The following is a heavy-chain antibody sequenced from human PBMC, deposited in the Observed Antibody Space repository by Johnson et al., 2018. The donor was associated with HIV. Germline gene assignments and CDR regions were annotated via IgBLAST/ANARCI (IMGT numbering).Heavy chain of an antibody. J-gene: IGHJ3*02. Sequence: QVQLVESGGGLVKPGGSPRLSCAASGFTFSSYAMHWVRQAPGKGLDWVAVISYDGSNKSYADSVRGRFTISRDNSKNSLYLQMNSLRAEDTAVYYCAKSPGKDHGGNSGGIDIWGQGTMVTVSS. CDR2: ISYDGSNK. D-gene: IGHD4-23*01. CDR1: GFTFSSYA. V-gene: IGHV3-30*18. CDR3: AKSPGKDHGGNSGGIDI.